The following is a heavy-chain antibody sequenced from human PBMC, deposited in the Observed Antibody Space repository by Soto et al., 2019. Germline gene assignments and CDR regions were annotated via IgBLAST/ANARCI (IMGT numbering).Heavy chain of an antibody. CDR2: IYYSGST. CDR3: ARSGAAGHDAFDI. Sequence: KPSETLSLTCTVSGGSISSYYWSWIRQPPGKGLEWIGYIYYSGSTNYNPSLKSRVTISVDTSKNQFSLKLSSVTAADTAVYYCARSGAAGHDAFDIWGQGTMVTVSS. CDR1: GGSISSYY. J-gene: IGHJ3*02. V-gene: IGHV4-59*01. D-gene: IGHD6-13*01.